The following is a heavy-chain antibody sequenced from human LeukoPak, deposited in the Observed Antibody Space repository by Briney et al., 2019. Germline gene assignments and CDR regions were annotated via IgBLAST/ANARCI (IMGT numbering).Heavy chain of an antibody. CDR1: GFTVSSDY. CDR3: ARDLYGPLSR. CDR2: IYSGGSA. V-gene: IGHV3-53*01. D-gene: IGHD2-8*01. J-gene: IGHJ4*02. Sequence: GGSLRLSCAASGFTVSSDYMTWVRQAPGKGLEWVSVIYSGGSAYYADSVKGRFTISRDNSKNTLYLQMNSLRAEDTAIYYCARDLYGPLSRWGQGTLVTVSS.